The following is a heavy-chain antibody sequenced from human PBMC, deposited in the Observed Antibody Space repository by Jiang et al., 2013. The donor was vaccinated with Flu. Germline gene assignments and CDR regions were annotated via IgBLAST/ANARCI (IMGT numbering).Heavy chain of an antibody. V-gene: IGHV4-59*08. Sequence: PGLVKPSETLSLTCTVSGGSISSYYWSWIRQPPGKGLEWIGYIYYSGSTNXNPSLKSRVTISVDTSKNQFSLKLSSVTAADTAVYYCARRSRYYYYGMDVWGQGTTVTVSS. J-gene: IGHJ6*02. CDR3: ARRSRYYYYGMDV. CDR1: GGSISSYY. CDR2: IYYSGST. D-gene: IGHD1-26*01.